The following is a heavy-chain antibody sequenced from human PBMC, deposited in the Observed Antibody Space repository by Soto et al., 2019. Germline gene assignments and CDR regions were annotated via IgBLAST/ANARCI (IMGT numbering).Heavy chain of an antibody. CDR2: ISSNSANI. Sequence: PVGSLRLSCAASGFTLDDYAMHWVRQAPGKGLEWVSGISSNSANIGYADSVKGRFTISRDNAKNSLYLQMNSLRAEDTALYYCAKDIRSISDLYGMDVWGQGTTVTVSS. D-gene: IGHD2-2*01. CDR1: GFTLDDYA. J-gene: IGHJ6*02. CDR3: AKDIRSISDLYGMDV. V-gene: IGHV3-9*01.